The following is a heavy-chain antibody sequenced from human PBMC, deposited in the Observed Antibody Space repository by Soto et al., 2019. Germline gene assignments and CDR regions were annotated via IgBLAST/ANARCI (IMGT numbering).Heavy chain of an antibody. D-gene: IGHD3-10*01. CDR1: GFTFSAYG. J-gene: IGHJ4*02. CDR2: ISYDGSNK. Sequence: QVQLVESGGGVVQPGRSLRLSCAGSGFTFSAYGMDWVRQAPGKGLEWVAVISYDGSNKYYADSVKGRFTISRDNSKTTLYLQMNSRRAEDTAVYYCAKDRMGAGVRGYFDYWGQGTLVTVYS. CDR3: AKDRMGAGVRGYFDY. V-gene: IGHV3-30*18.